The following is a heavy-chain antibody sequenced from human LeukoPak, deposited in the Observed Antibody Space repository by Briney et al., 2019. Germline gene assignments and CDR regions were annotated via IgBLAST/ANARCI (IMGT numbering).Heavy chain of an antibody. Sequence: SETLSLTCAVYGGSFSGYYWSWIRQPPGKGLECIGEINHSGSTNYNPSLKSRVTISVDTSKNQFSLKLSSVTAADTAVYYCARAPYYYDSSGYRRSNYYYYMDVWGKRTTVTVSS. CDR2: INHSGST. D-gene: IGHD3-22*01. CDR1: GGSFSGYY. CDR3: ARAPYYYDSSGYRRSNYYYYMDV. V-gene: IGHV4-34*01. J-gene: IGHJ6*03.